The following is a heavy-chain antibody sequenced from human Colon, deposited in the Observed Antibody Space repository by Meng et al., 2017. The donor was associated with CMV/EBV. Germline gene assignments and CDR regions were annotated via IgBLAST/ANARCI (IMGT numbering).Heavy chain of an antibody. Sequence: CAASGFTFTDPYMDWVRLAPGKGLEWVGRIRNKANSYTTEYAASVKGRFTLSRDDSKNSVYLQMNSLETEDTAVYHCARMWRGRWFAPWGQGTLVTVSS. J-gene: IGHJ5*02. CDR1: GFTFTDPY. D-gene: IGHD2-21*01. CDR3: ARMWRGRWFAP. V-gene: IGHV3-72*01. CDR2: IRNKANSYTT.